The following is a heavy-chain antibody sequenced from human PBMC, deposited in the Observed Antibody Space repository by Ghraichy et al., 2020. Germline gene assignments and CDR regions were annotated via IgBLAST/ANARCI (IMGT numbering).Heavy chain of an antibody. CDR3: ARDLADVLTGFPYFFDS. D-gene: IGHD3-9*01. Sequence: SETLSLTCSVSGDSIQIYYWNWIRQTPGKGLEWIGYFSYSSGSSDYNPSLKSRVTISVDTPKNRVSLKLSSVTPEDTAIYYCARDLADVLTGFPYFFDSWGPGILVTVSS. CDR1: GDSIQIYY. V-gene: IGHV4-59*01. CDR2: FSYSSGSS. J-gene: IGHJ4*02.